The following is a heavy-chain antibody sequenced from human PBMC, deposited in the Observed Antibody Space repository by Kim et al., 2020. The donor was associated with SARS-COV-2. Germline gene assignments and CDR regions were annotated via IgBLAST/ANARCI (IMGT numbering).Heavy chain of an antibody. CDR3: ARDNLYDSSGYSSWYFDL. Sequence: ASVKVSCKASGYTFTSYYMHWVRQAPGQGLEWMGIINPSGGSTSYAQKFQGRVTMTRDTSTSTVYMELSSLRSEDTAVYYCARDNLYDSSGYSSWYFDLWGRGTLVTVSS. CDR2: INPSGGST. V-gene: IGHV1-46*01. CDR1: GYTFTSYY. D-gene: IGHD3-22*01. J-gene: IGHJ2*01.